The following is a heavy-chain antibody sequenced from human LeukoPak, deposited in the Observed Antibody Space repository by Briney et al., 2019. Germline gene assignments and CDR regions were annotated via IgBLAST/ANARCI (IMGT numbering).Heavy chain of an antibody. D-gene: IGHD3-16*02. V-gene: IGHV1-2*02. Sequence: ASVKVSCKASGYTLTGYYMHWVRQAPGQGLEWMGWMNPNSGGTKYAQKFQGRVTMTRDTSISTAYMELSRLRSDDTAMYYCAGDKLGLGELSLYDQWGQGTLVTVFS. CDR1: GYTLTGYY. J-gene: IGHJ5*02. CDR2: MNPNSGGT. CDR3: AGDKLGLGELSLYDQ.